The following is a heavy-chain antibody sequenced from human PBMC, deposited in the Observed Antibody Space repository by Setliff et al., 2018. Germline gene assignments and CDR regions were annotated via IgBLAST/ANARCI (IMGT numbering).Heavy chain of an antibody. J-gene: IGHJ4*02. V-gene: IGHV1-2*02. D-gene: IGHD1-7*01. CDR1: GYPFVGYF. Sequence: ASVKVSCKTSGYPFVGYFIYWMRQAPGQGLEWVGWIDPKSGRTKYAVKFQGRVTMTRDTSSSTIYMELRSLRSDDTAVYYCARDEDRNEMEIQGYWGQGTRVTVSS. CDR3: ARDEDRNEMEIQGY. CDR2: IDPKSGRT.